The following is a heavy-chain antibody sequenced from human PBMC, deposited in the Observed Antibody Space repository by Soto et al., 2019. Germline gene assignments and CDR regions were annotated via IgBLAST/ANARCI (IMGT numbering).Heavy chain of an antibody. CDR1: GYTFTSYG. J-gene: IGHJ5*02. CDR3: VRRHVSATGIDWFDP. Sequence: ASVKVSCKAPGYTFTSYGIHWVRQAPGQRLEWMGWINAANGDTKYSPKFQGRVTITRDTSASTAYMELSSLRSEDTAVYYCVRRHVSATGIDWFDPWGQGALVTVSS. D-gene: IGHD6-13*01. V-gene: IGHV1-3*01. CDR2: INAANGDT.